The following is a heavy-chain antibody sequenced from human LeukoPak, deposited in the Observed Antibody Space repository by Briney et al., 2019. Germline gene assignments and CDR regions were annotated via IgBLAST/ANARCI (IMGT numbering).Heavy chain of an antibody. Sequence: GGSLRLSCAASGFTFSSYEMNWVRQAPGKGLEWVSYISSSGSIIHYADSVKGRFTISRDNTKNILYLQLNSLRAEDRAVYYCAGQVQGLPSYFDFWGQGTLVTVSS. V-gene: IGHV3-48*03. J-gene: IGHJ4*02. CDR2: ISSSGSII. CDR3: AGQVQGLPSYFDF. CDR1: GFTFSSYE.